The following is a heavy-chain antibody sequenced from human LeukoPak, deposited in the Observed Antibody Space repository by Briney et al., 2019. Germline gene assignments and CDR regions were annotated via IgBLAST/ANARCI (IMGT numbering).Heavy chain of an antibody. CDR2: ISYHGSNK. D-gene: IGHD2-15*01. V-gene: IGHV3-30*18. CDR3: AKGRAAHSYFAMDV. J-gene: IGHJ6*02. Sequence: GGSLRLSCAASGLTFSSYGMHWVRQAPGKGLEWVAVISYHGSNKYYADSVKGRLTISRDNSKNTLYLQMNSLRAEDTAVYYCAKGRAAHSYFAMDVWGQGTTVTVSS. CDR1: GLTFSSYG.